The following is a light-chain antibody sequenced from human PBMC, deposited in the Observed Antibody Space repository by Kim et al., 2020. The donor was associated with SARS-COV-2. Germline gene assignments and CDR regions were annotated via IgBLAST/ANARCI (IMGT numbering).Light chain of an antibody. CDR3: QQYGSSPRT. J-gene: IGKJ2*01. CDR2: GVS. V-gene: IGKV3-20*01. CDR1: QSVSSSY. Sequence: LSPGKRATLACRASQSVSSSYLAWYQQKPGQAPRLLIYGVSSRATGIPDRFSGSGSGTDFTLTISRLEPEDFAVYYCQQYGSSPRTFGQGTKLEI.